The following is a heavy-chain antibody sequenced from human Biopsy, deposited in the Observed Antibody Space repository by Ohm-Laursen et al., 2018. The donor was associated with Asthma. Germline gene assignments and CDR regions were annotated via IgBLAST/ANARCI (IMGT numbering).Heavy chain of an antibody. CDR3: ARAVDYSHYYGIDV. CDR1: GYTFNSAG. Sequence: ASVKVSCKPSGYTFNSAGITWVRQAPGKGLEWKGWISVYNGNTKVAQKLQDRVTMITDTSTSTAYMELRSLRSDDTAVYFCARAVDYSHYYGIDVWGQGTTVTVS. J-gene: IGHJ6*02. CDR2: ISVYNGNT. V-gene: IGHV1-18*01. D-gene: IGHD3-10*01.